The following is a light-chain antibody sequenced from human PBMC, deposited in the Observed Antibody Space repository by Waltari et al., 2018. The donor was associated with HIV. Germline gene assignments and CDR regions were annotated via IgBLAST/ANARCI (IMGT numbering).Light chain of an antibody. J-gene: IGLJ3*02. CDR2: LNSDGSH. V-gene: IGLV4-69*01. CDR3: QTWGTGIHWV. Sequence: QLVLTQSPSASASLGASVKLTCTLSSGHSSYAIAWHQQQPGKGPRYLMKLNSDGSHSKGDGIPGRFSGSSSGAGRDLTISSLQSEDEADYYCQTWGTGIHWVFGGGTKLTVL. CDR1: SGHSSYA.